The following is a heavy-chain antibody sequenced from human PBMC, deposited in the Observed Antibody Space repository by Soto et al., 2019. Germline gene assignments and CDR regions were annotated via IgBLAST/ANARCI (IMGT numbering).Heavy chain of an antibody. CDR1: GFTFSSYG. Sequence: GGSLRLSCAASGFTFSSYGIHWVRQAPGKGLEWVAVISYDGSNKYYADSVKGRFTISRDNSKNTLYLQMNSLRVEDTAVYYCNADRPGVRAPSRNWFDPWGQGTQVTVSS. D-gene: IGHD3-10*01. J-gene: IGHJ5*02. CDR2: ISYDGSNK. V-gene: IGHV3-30*03. CDR3: NADRPGVRAPSRNWFDP.